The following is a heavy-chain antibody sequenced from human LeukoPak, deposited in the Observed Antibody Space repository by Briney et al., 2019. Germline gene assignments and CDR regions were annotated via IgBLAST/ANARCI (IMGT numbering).Heavy chain of an antibody. Sequence: PGGSLRLSCAASGFTFSSYEMNWVRQAPGKGVEWVSYISSSGSTIYYADSVKGGFTISRDNAKNSLYLQMTSLRAEDTAVYYCARVQAAAESLLGLDYWGQGTLVTVSS. D-gene: IGHD6-13*01. CDR2: ISSSGSTI. CDR3: ARVQAAAESLLGLDY. V-gene: IGHV3-48*03. J-gene: IGHJ4*02. CDR1: GFTFSSYE.